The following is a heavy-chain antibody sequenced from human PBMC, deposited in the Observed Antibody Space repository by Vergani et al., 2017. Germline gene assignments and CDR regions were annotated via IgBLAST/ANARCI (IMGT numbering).Heavy chain of an antibody. J-gene: IGHJ4*02. V-gene: IGHV4-39*07. CDR2: IYYSGST. D-gene: IGHD4-17*01. CDR3: ARLRDDYGDRIYFDY. CDR1: GGSISSSSYY. Sequence: QLQLQESGPGLVKPSETLSLTCTVSGGSISSSSYYWGWIRQPPGKGLEWIGSIYYSGSTYYNPSLKSRVTISVDTSKNQFSLKLSSVTAADTAVYYCARLRDDYGDRIYFDYWGQGTLVTVSS.